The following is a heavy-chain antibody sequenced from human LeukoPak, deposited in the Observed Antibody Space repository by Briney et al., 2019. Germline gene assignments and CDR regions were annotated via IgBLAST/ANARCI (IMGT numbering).Heavy chain of an antibody. Sequence: PSETQSLTCAVSGSSISSGSYYWSWIRQPAGKGLEWIGRIYTSGSTNYNPSLKSRVTISVDTSKNQFSLKLSSVTAADTAVYYCARDWYYYDSSGYRGWAFDIWGQGTMVTVSS. V-gene: IGHV4-61*02. CDR3: ARDWYYYDSSGYRGWAFDI. CDR1: GSSISSGSYY. D-gene: IGHD3-22*01. CDR2: IYTSGST. J-gene: IGHJ3*02.